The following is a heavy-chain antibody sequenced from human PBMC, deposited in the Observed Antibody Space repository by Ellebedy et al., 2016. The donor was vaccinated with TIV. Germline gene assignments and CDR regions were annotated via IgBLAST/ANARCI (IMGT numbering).Heavy chain of an antibody. Sequence: ASVKVSXXASGYTFTGYYMHWVRQAPGQGLEWMGWINPNSGGTNYAQKFQGWVTMTRDTSISTAYMELSRLRSDDTAVYYCARLTNSDAFDIWGQGTMVTVSS. CDR2: INPNSGGT. J-gene: IGHJ3*02. V-gene: IGHV1-2*04. CDR1: GYTFTGYY. D-gene: IGHD4-23*01. CDR3: ARLTNSDAFDI.